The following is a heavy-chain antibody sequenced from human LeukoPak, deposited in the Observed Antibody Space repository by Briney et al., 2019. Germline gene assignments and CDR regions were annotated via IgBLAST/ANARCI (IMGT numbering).Heavy chain of an antibody. Sequence: SETLSLTCAVYGESFSDYFWTWIRQPPGKGLEWIGDINNSGSTNYNPSLKSRVTISLATSKNQSSLKLTSVPAADTAVYSCARGLTLEWSPLTWFDPWGQGTLVTVSS. CDR1: GESFSDYF. CDR2: INNSGST. V-gene: IGHV4-34*01. D-gene: IGHD3-3*01. J-gene: IGHJ5*02. CDR3: ARGLTLEWSPLTWFDP.